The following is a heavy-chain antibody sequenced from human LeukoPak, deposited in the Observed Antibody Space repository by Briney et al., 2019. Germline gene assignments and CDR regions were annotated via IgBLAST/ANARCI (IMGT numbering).Heavy chain of an antibody. Sequence: GGSLRLSCAASGFTFSSYSMNWVRQAPGKGLEWVSSISSSSSYIYYADSVKGRFTISRDNAKNSLYPQMNSLRAEDTAVYYCAREGSSGYYDYWGQGTLVTVSS. CDR2: ISSSSSYI. J-gene: IGHJ4*02. D-gene: IGHD3-22*01. CDR3: AREGSSGYYDY. CDR1: GFTFSSYS. V-gene: IGHV3-21*01.